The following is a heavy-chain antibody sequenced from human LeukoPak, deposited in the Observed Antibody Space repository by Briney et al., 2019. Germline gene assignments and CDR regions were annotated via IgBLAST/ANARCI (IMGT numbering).Heavy chain of an antibody. CDR3: AKEVYSSSWSDDY. CDR1: RFTFSSYG. V-gene: IGHV3-23*01. J-gene: IGHJ4*02. CDR2: ISGSGGST. Sequence: GGSLRLSCAASRFTFSSYGMSWVRQAPGKGLEWVSAISGSGGSTYYADSVKGRFTTSRDNSKNTLYLQMNSLRAEDTAVYYCAKEVYSSSWSDDYWGQGTLVTVSS. D-gene: IGHD6-6*01.